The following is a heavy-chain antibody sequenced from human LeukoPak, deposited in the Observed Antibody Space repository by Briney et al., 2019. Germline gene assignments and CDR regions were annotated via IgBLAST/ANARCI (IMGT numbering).Heavy chain of an antibody. CDR3: TRVGYCATTSCRTAFDI. Sequence: GGSLRLSCAVSGFTFSTYWMHWVRQVAGKGLVWVSRINTDGSSTSYADSVKGRFTISRDNAKNTLYLQMNSLRAEDTAVYYCTRVGYCATTSCRTAFDIWGQGTMVTVSS. D-gene: IGHD2-2*01. J-gene: IGHJ3*02. V-gene: IGHV3-74*01. CDR1: GFTFSTYW. CDR2: INTDGSST.